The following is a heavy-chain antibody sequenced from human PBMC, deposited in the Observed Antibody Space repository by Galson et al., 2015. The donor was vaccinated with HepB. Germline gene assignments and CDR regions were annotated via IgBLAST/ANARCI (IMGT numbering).Heavy chain of an antibody. CDR3: TRMGDFSGYSSK. J-gene: IGHJ4*02. Sequence: SLRLSCAASGFTFSGSAIHWVRQASGKGPEWVGRIRSKGNDYATSYVESLKGRFTISRDDSRNMAYLHMKSLKTEDTAVYYCTRMGDFSGYSSKWRQGTLVTVSS. D-gene: IGHD5-12*01. CDR2: IRSKGNDYAT. V-gene: IGHV3-73*01. CDR1: GFTFSGSA.